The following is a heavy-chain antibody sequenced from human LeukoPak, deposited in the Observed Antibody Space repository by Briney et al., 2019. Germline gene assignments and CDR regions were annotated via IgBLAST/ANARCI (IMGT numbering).Heavy chain of an antibody. Sequence: GGSLRLSCVDSGFTFSSYSMTWVRQAPGNGLDWVSSINSYSSDIYYADSVKGRSTISRDNAKNSLYLQMNSLRAEDTAVYYCARKRSPGAFDIWGQGTMVTVSS. J-gene: IGHJ3*02. CDR3: ARKRSPGAFDI. CDR1: GFTFSSYS. CDR2: INSYSSDI. V-gene: IGHV3-21*01.